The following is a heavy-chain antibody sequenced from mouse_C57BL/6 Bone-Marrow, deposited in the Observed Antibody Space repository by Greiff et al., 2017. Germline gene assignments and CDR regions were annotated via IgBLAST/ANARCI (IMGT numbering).Heavy chain of an antibody. V-gene: IGHV14-3*01. CDR3: ARYYGNPRAMDY. CDR2: IDPANGNT. Sequence: EVQLQQSVAELVRPGASVKLSCTASGFTFTNTYMHWVKQRPEQGLEWIGRIDPANGNTNYAPKFQGKATMTADTSSNTAYLQLSSLTSEDAAIYYGARYYGNPRAMDYWGQGTSVTVSS. J-gene: IGHJ4*01. CDR1: GFTFTNTY. D-gene: IGHD2-1*01.